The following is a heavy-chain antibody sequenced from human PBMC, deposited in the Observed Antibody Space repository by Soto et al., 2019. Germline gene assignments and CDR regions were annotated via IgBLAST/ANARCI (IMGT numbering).Heavy chain of an antibody. CDR2: AYYGGNT. Sequence: QVQLQESGPGLVKPSETLSLTCTVSGGSISSYYWSWIRQPPGKGLEWIGYAYYGGNTNYNPSLKSRVIISVDTSKSQFALRLNSVTVADTAVYYCAKHLSAWLRMEAFDVWGPGTLVTVSS. CDR3: AKHLSAWLRMEAFDV. V-gene: IGHV4-59*08. CDR1: GGSISSYY. J-gene: IGHJ3*01. D-gene: IGHD5-12*01.